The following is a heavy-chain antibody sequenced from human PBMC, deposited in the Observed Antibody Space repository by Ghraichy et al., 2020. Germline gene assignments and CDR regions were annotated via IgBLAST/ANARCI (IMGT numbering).Heavy chain of an antibody. V-gene: IGHV1-58*01. Sequence: SVKVSCKASGFTFTSSAVQWVRQARGQRLEWIGWIVVGSGNTNYAQKFQERVTITRDMSTSTAYMELSSLRSEDTAVYYCAADTTQQLDLRNYYYYMDVWGKGTTVTVSS. D-gene: IGHD6-13*01. CDR3: AADTTQQLDLRNYYYYMDV. CDR1: GFTFTSSA. J-gene: IGHJ6*03. CDR2: IVVGSGNT.